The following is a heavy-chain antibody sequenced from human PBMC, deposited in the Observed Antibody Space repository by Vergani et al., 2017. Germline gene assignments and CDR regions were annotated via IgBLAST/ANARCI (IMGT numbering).Heavy chain of an antibody. CDR2: IHNRGKT. Sequence: QVRLEESGPGLVKPSETLSLTCSVSGHSIGSGFYWAWIRQSPGEGLQWLTSIHNRGKTYHNPSLKSRVSVSLDTSKNRFSLNLTSVTATDTAVYYCARETLGYCSGGSCLDGPTYYYYGMDVWGQGTTVTVSS. J-gene: IGHJ6*02. D-gene: IGHD2-15*01. CDR1: GHSIGSGFY. V-gene: IGHV4-38-2*02. CDR3: ARETLGYCSGGSCLDGPTYYYYGMDV.